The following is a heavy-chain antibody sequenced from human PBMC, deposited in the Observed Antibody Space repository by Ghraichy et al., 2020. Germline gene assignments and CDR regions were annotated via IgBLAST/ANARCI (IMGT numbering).Heavy chain of an antibody. Sequence: ETLSLTCAASGFTFSTSVMNWVRQPPGKGLEWVSGISGSGGTTNYADSVKGRFTISRDNSKNTLYLQMNSLRAEDSAVYYCGKVVTKTEGDDYWGQGTLVTVSS. CDR2: ISGSGGTT. CDR3: GKVVTKTEGDDY. V-gene: IGHV3-23*01. D-gene: IGHD2-21*02. J-gene: IGHJ4*02. CDR1: GFTFSTSV.